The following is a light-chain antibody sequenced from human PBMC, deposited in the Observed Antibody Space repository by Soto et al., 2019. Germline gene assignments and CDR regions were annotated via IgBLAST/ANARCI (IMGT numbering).Light chain of an antibody. CDR3: QSYDSSLSGSWV. V-gene: IGLV1-40*01. CDR2: GNS. Sequence: QSVLTQPPSVSGVPGQRVTISCTGSSSNIGAGYDVHWYQQLPGTAPKLLIYGNSNRPSGVPDRFSGSKSGTSASLAITGLQAEDEADDYCQSYDSSLSGSWVFGGGTKLTVL. J-gene: IGLJ3*02. CDR1: SSNIGAGYD.